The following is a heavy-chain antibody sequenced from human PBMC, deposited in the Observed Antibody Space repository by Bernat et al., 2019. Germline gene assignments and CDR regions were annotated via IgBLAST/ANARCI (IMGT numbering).Heavy chain of an antibody. CDR2: IYYSGST. J-gene: IGHJ2*01. CDR3: ARVHYYDSSGYYLGSGGWYFDL. D-gene: IGHD3-22*01. V-gene: IGHV4-59*01. CDR1: GGSISSYY. Sequence: QVRLQESGPGLVKPSETLSLTCTVSGGSISSYYWSWIRQPPGKGLEWLGYIYYSGSTHYHPSLKSRVTISVDTSKNQFSLKLSSVTAADTAVYYCARVHYYDSSGYYLGSGGWYFDLWGRGTLVTVSS.